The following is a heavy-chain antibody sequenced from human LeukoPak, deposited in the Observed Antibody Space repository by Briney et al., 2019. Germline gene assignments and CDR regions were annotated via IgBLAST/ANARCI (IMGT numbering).Heavy chain of an antibody. CDR3: GGGGGGVYYDSSGYYY. CDR2: IIPILGIA. J-gene: IGHJ4*02. Sequence: SVKVSCKASGGTFSSYAISWVRQAPGQGLEWMGRIIPILGIANYAQKFQGRVTITADKSTSTAYMELSSLRSEDTAVYYCGGGGGGVYYDSSGYYYWGQGTLVTVSS. CDR1: GGTFSSYA. D-gene: IGHD3-22*01. V-gene: IGHV1-69*04.